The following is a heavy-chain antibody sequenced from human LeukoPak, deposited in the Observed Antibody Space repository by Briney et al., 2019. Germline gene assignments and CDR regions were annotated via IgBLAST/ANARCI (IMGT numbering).Heavy chain of an antibody. D-gene: IGHD1-26*01. Sequence: ASVTVSCKVSGYTLTDYYMHWVQQAPGKGLEWMGLVDPEDGETIYAEKFQGRVTITADTSTDTAYMELSSLRSEDTAVYYCATVGPIVGAHYYYYYYMDVWGKGTTVTVSS. CDR3: ATVGPIVGAHYYYYYYMDV. CDR1: GYTLTDYY. V-gene: IGHV1-69-2*01. CDR2: VDPEDGET. J-gene: IGHJ6*03.